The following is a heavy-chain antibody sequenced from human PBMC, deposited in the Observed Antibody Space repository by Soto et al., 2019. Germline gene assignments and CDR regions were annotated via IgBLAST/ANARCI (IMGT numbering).Heavy chain of an antibody. CDR2: IYSSGNT. Sequence: SETFSLSCSGSGGTIRRYYWTWIRQPAGKGLEWIGRIYSSGNTKYNPSLQSRVTMALDTSNNQFSLRLTSVTAADTAVYYCERGQGLPDWYAPPGQRTLDTVSS. CDR3: ERGQGLPDWYAP. CDR1: GGTIRRYY. J-gene: IGHJ5*02. V-gene: IGHV4-4*07.